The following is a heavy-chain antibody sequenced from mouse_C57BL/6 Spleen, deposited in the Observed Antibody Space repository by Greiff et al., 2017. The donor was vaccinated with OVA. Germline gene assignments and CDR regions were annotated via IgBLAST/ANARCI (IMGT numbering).Heavy chain of an antibody. V-gene: IGHV5-9-1*02. CDR1: GFTFSSYA. CDR3: TRDSTLLYDGYYGAMDY. CDR2: ISSGGDYI. D-gene: IGHD2-3*01. J-gene: IGHJ4*01. Sequence: EVKLVESGAGLVKPGGSLKLSCAASGFTFSSYAMSWVRQTPEKRLEWVAYISSGGDYIYYADTVKGRFTISRDNARNTLYLQMSSLKSEDTAMYYCTRDSTLLYDGYYGAMDYWGQGTSVTVSS.